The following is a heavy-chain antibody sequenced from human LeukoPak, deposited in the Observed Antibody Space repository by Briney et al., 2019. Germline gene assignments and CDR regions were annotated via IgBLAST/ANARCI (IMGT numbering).Heavy chain of an antibody. CDR1: GYTFTSHA. CDR3: AKQGPGHCGSTSCYGVDY. D-gene: IGHD2-2*01. CDR2: IYTTTGNP. Sequence: GASVKVSCKASGYTFTSHAMNWVRQAPGQGLEWIGWIYTTTGNPTYAQGFTGRFVFSLATSVSTAYLQISSPKAEDTAVYFCAKQGPGHCGSTSCYGVDYWGQGTLVTVSS. V-gene: IGHV7-4-1*02. J-gene: IGHJ4*02.